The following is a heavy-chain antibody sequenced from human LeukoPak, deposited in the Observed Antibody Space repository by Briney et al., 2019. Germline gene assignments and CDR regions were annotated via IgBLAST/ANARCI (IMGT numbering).Heavy chain of an antibody. CDR3: ARDNSSPLGWFDP. CDR1: GGTFSSYA. Sequence: SVKVSCKASGGTFSSYAISWVRQAPGQGLEWMGRIIPIFGIANYAQKFQGRVTITADKSTGTAYMELSSLRSEDTAVYYCARDNSSPLGWFDPWGQGTLVTVSS. V-gene: IGHV1-69*04. CDR2: IIPIFGIA. J-gene: IGHJ5*02. D-gene: IGHD6-13*01.